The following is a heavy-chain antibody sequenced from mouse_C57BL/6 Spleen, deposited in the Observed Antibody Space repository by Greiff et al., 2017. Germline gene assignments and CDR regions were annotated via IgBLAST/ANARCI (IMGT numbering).Heavy chain of an antibody. V-gene: IGHV1-15*01. CDR3: TRKKLGWNYFDY. D-gene: IGHD3-3*01. J-gene: IGHJ2*01. Sequence: LQESGAELVRPGASVTLSCKASGYTFTDYEMHWVKQTPVHGLEWIGAIDPETGGTAYNQKFKGKAILTADKSSSTAYMELRSLTSEDSAVYYCTRKKLGWNYFDYWGQGTTLTVSS. CDR2: IDPETGGT. CDR1: GYTFTDYE.